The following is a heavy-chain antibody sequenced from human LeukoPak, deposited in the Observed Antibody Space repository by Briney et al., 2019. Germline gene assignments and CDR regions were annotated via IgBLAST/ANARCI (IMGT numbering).Heavy chain of an antibody. V-gene: IGHV3-21*01. D-gene: IGHD5-18*01. Sequence: GGSLRLSCAASGFTFSSYTMTWVRQAPGKGLKWVSSISSGSSDISYADSVKGRFTISRDNAKYSLYLQMNSLRAEDTAVYYCARLTGVVNAFDYWGQGTLVTVSS. CDR2: ISSGSSDI. J-gene: IGHJ4*02. CDR3: ARLTGVVNAFDY. CDR1: GFTFSSYT.